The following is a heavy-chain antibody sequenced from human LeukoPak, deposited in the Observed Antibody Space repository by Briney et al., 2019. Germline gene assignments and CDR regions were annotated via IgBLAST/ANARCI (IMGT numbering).Heavy chain of an antibody. J-gene: IGHJ4*02. V-gene: IGHV3-23*01. CDR1: GFTFSSYA. CDR2: ISGSGGST. D-gene: IGHD3-3*01. Sequence: PGGSLRLSCAASGFTFSSYAMSWVRQAPGKGLEWVSAISGSGGSTYYADSVKGRFTISRDNSKNTLYLQMNSLRAEDTAVYYCAKPSTIFGVVTSVLKWYYFDYWGQGTLVTVSS. CDR3: AKPSTIFGVVTSVLKWYYFDY.